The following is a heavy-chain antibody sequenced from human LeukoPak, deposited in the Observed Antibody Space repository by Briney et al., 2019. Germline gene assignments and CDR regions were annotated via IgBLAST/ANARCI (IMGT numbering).Heavy chain of an antibody. CDR1: GFSVGGNY. D-gene: IGHD1-1*01. CDR3: ARDRRRLRGMNGDGDAFDI. V-gene: IGHV3-53*01. CDR2: IYSDGRI. J-gene: IGHJ3*02. Sequence: PGGSLRLSCAASGFSVGGNYISWVRQAPGKGLEWVSMIYSDGRIFHADSVKGRFTMSRDNSRNTLDLQMNSLRVEDTAVYFCARDRRRLRGMNGDGDAFDIWGQGTMVTVSS.